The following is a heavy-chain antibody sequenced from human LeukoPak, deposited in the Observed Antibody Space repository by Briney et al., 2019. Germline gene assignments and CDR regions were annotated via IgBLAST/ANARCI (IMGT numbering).Heavy chain of an antibody. V-gene: IGHV4-31*03. J-gene: IGHJ5*02. CDR2: IYYSGST. D-gene: IGHD3-10*01. Sequence: SESLSLTCTVSGGSISSGGYYWSWIRQHPGKGLEWIGYIYYSGSTYYNPSLKSRVTISVDTSKNQFSLKLSSVTAADTAVYYCARYTYYYGSGSYYASYYWFDPWGQGTLVTVSS. CDR1: GGSISSGGYY. CDR3: ARYTYYYGSGSYYASYYWFDP.